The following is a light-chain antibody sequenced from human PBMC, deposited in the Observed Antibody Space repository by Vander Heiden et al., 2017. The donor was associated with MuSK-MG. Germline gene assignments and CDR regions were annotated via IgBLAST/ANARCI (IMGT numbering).Light chain of an antibody. CDR1: NIGSKI. CDR2: DDS. J-gene: IGLJ3*02. CDR3: QVWDTTRDHGV. Sequence: SFVLTQSPSVSVAPGQTARITCEGNNIGSKIVHWYQQKPGQAPVLVIYDDSDRPSGIPDRISGSNSGTAATLTLSRVEAGDEADYYCQVWDTTRDHGVFGGGTTLTIL. V-gene: IGLV3-21*02.